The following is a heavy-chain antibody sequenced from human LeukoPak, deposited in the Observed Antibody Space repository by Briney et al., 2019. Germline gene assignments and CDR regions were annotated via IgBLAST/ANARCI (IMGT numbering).Heavy chain of an antibody. CDR1: GFTFSSYA. CDR3: AKYSLDY. D-gene: IGHD2-21*01. CDR2: INGNGDTT. J-gene: IGHJ4*02. V-gene: IGHV3-23*01. Sequence: PGGSLRLSCAASGFTFSSYAMSWVRQAPGKGLEWVSSINGNGDTTYYAGSVKGRFTISRDNSKNTLYLQMNGLRAEDTAVYYCAKYSLDYWGQGTLVAVSS.